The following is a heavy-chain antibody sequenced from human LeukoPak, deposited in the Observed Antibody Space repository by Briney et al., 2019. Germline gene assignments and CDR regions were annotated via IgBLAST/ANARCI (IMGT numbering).Heavy chain of an antibody. V-gene: IGHV3-30-3*01. D-gene: IGHD6-19*01. CDR1: GFTFSSYA. CDR3: ARDQAGSGWDYFDY. J-gene: IGHJ4*02. CDR2: ISYDGSNK. Sequence: GGSLRLSCAASGFTFSSYAMHWVRQAPGKGLEWVAVISYDGSNKYYADSVKGRFTISRDNSKNTLYLQMNSLRAEDTAVYYCARDQAGSGWDYFDYWGQGTLVTVSS.